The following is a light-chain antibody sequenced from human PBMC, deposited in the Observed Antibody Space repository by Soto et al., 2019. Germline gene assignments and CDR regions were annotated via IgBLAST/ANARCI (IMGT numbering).Light chain of an antibody. J-gene: IGKJ1*01. CDR2: DAS. V-gene: IGKV3-11*01. CDR1: QSVSSY. Sequence: EIVLTQSPATLSLSPGERATLSCRASQSVSSYFAWYQQKPGQAPRLLIYDASNRATGIPARFSGSGSGTDFTLTISSLEPDDFAVYYCQQRVNWPVTFGQGTSVHIK. CDR3: QQRVNWPVT.